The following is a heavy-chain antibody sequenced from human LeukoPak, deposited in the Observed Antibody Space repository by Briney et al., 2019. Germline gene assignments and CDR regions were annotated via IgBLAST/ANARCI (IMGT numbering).Heavy chain of an antibody. CDR2: INHSGST. CDR3: ATGDGGRWYSAFDY. Sequence: SETLSLTCAVNGGSFSGYYWSWIRQPPGKGLEWIGEINHSGSTNYNPSLKSRVTISVDTSKNQFSLKLSSVTAADTAVYYCATGDGGRWYSAFDYWGQGTLVTVSS. CDR1: GGSFSGYY. J-gene: IGHJ4*02. V-gene: IGHV4-34*01. D-gene: IGHD6-13*01.